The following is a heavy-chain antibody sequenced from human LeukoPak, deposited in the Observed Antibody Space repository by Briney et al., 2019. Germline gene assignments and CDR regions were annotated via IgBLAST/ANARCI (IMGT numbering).Heavy chain of an antibody. J-gene: IGHJ4*02. CDR2: MNPNSGNT. CDR3: ATVRHIAAAPGDC. CDR1: GYTFTSYD. D-gene: IGHD6-13*01. Sequence: ASVKVSCKASGYTFTSYDINWVRQATGQGLEWMGWMNPNSGNTGYAQKFQGRVTITRNTSISTAYMELSSLRSEDTAVYYCATVRHIAAAPGDCWGQGTLVTVSS. V-gene: IGHV1-8*03.